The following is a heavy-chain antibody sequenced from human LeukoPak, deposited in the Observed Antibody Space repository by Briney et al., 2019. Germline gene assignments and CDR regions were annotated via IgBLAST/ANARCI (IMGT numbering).Heavy chain of an antibody. V-gene: IGHV3-30-3*01. Sequence: GGSLRLSCAASGFTFSSYAMHWVGKAPGKGREGGAVISYDGSNKYYADSVKGRFTISSDNSKNTLYLQMNSLRAEDTAVYYCASAPPFDAFDIWGQGTMVTVSS. CDR2: ISYDGSNK. J-gene: IGHJ3*02. CDR3: ASAPPFDAFDI. CDR1: GFTFSSYA.